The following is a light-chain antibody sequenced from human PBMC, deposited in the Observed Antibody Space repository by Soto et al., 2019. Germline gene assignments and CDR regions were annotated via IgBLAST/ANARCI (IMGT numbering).Light chain of an antibody. J-gene: IGKJ2*01. CDR3: QHYGSSLRT. Sequence: EIVLTQSPGTLSLSPGETATLSCRASQSVTSNSLAWYQQKVGQPPRLLIYRASNRATGIPDRFTDSGSGTDFTLTITRLEPEDFAVYYCQHYGSSLRTFGRGTKLEIK. CDR1: QSVTSNS. V-gene: IGKV3-20*01. CDR2: RAS.